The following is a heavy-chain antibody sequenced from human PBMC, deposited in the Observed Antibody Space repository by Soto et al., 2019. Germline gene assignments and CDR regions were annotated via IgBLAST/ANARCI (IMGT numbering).Heavy chain of an antibody. CDR2: ISSTTNYI. V-gene: IGHV3-21*06. CDR1: GFTFTRYS. J-gene: IGHJ4*02. Sequence: PGRSLRLSCAASGFTFTRYSMNWVRQAPGTGLEWVSSISSTTNYIYYGDSMKGRFTISRDNAKNSLYLEMNSLRAEDTAVYYVFREPEDLTSTFDFCGQGSLVTVSA. CDR3: FREPEDLTSTFDF.